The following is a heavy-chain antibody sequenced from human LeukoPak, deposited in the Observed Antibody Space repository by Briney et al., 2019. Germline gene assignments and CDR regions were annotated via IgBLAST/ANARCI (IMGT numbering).Heavy chain of an antibody. CDR3: AREGRLLPPRTKYFQH. CDR1: CGSISSRDYY. D-gene: IGHD3-22*01. CDR2: MYYSEST. Sequence: PAHTVSLTRTVSCGSISSRDYYWSWLRQHPGRGLEWFGYMYYSESTYYSPSLKRRVTISVHTSKNQFSLTLSSVTAADTAVYYCAREGRLLPPRTKYFQHWGQGTLVTVSS. V-gene: IGHV4-31*03. J-gene: IGHJ1*01.